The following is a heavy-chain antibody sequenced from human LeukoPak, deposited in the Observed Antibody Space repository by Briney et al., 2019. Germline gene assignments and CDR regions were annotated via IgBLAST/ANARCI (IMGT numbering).Heavy chain of an antibody. CDR3: VRGGYRGFGYEY. J-gene: IGHJ4*02. CDR2: ISPDSNYK. Sequence: PGGSLRLSCAASGFTFSTYSMNWLRLAPGKGLEWVSSISPDSNYKYYADSVKGRFTISRDNAKSSLYLQMNSLRAEDTAVYYCVRGGYRGFGYEYWGQGTLVTVSS. V-gene: IGHV3-21*01. CDR1: GFTFSTYS. D-gene: IGHD5-12*01.